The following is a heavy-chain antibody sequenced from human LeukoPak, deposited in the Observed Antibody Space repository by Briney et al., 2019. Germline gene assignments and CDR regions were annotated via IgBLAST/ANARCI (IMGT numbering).Heavy chain of an antibody. CDR3: ARYGFSSVWQGGWHAFDI. D-gene: IGHD6-25*01. CDR2: INPTSGDT. J-gene: IGHJ3*02. CDR1: GYTFTSYY. V-gene: IGHV1-46*01. Sequence: GASVKVSCKASGYTFTSYYVHWVRQAPGQGLQWMGIINPTSGDTNYAQNFQGRVTMTRDMSTSTVYMELSSLRSKDTAVYYCARYGFSSVWQGGWHAFDIWGHGTMVTVSS.